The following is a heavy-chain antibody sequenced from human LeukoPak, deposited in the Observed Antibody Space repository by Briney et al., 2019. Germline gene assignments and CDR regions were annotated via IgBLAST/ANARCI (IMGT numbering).Heavy chain of an antibody. J-gene: IGHJ4*02. Sequence: SETLSLTCTVSRGSISSYYWSWIRQPPGKGLEWIGYIYYSGSTNYNPSLKSRVTISVDTSKNQFSLKLSSVTAADTAVYYCARVMGRYCSSTSCYVDYWGQGTLVTVSS. CDR3: ARVMGRYCSSTSCYVDY. D-gene: IGHD2-2*01. V-gene: IGHV4-59*01. CDR1: RGSISSYY. CDR2: IYYSGST.